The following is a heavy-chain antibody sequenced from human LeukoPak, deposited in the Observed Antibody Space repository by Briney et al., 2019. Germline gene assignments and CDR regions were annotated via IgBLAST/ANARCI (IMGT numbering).Heavy chain of an antibody. Sequence: QPGGSLRLSCAASGFTFSNYAMSWVRQAPGKGLEWVSGISGSGGSTYFADSVKGRFTISRDNSQNTLFLQLNSLRVEDTAVYYCAKDISGLPGASFDSWGQGTLVTVSS. D-gene: IGHD3-9*01. J-gene: IGHJ4*02. CDR1: GFTFSNYA. CDR2: ISGSGGST. V-gene: IGHV3-23*01. CDR3: AKDISGLPGASFDS.